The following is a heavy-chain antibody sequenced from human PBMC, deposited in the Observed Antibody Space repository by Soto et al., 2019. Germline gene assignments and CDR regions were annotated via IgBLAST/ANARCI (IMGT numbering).Heavy chain of an antibody. D-gene: IGHD5-12*01. CDR1: GGSMNSYY. J-gene: IGHJ4*02. Sequence: SETLSLTCTVSGGSMNSYYWSWIRLPPGKGLEWIGYIHHSGSTNYSPSLKSRVTISVDTSKDQFSLKLRSVTAADTAVYFCARWLGNIFDDWGPGTLVTVSS. CDR2: IHHSGST. V-gene: IGHV4-59*01. CDR3: ARWLGNIFDD.